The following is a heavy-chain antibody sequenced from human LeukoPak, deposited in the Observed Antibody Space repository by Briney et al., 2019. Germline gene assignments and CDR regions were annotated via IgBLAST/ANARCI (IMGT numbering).Heavy chain of an antibody. CDR3: AKARAVAGIDY. D-gene: IGHD6-19*01. CDR1: GFTFDDYA. V-gene: IGHV3-9*01. J-gene: IGHJ4*02. Sequence: GGSLRLSCAASGFTFDDYAMHWVRQAPGKGLEWVSGISWNSGSIGYADSVKGRFTISRDNAKNSLYLQMNSLRAEDTALYYCAKARAVAGIDYWGQGTLVTVSS. CDR2: ISWNSGSI.